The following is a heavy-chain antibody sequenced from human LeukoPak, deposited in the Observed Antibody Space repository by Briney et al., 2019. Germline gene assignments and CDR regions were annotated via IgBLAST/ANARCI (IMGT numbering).Heavy chain of an antibody. CDR1: GFSFSSFA. J-gene: IGHJ4*02. CDR3: ARRAYYYDSRRGYFDY. CDR2: ISGSGGST. Sequence: PGGSLRLSCAASGFSFSSFAMSWVRQAPGKGLEWVSAISGSGGSTYYGDSVKGRFTIPRDNSKNTLYLQMNSLRAEDTAVYYCARRAYYYDSRRGYFDYWGQGTLVTVSS. D-gene: IGHD3-22*01. V-gene: IGHV3-23*01.